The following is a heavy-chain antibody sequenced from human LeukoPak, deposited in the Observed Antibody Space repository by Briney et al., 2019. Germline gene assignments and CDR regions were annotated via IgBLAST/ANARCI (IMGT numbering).Heavy chain of an antibody. CDR1: GFTFDDYG. CDR2: INWNGGST. D-gene: IGHD3-10*01. CDR3: ARGYGSGSYYKNPIDY. J-gene: IGHJ4*02. Sequence: GGSLRLSCAASGFTFDDYGMSWVRQAPGKGLEWVSGINWNGGSTGYADSVKGRSTISRDNAKNSLYLQMNSLRAEDTALYYCARGYGSGSYYKNPIDYWGQGTLVTVSS. V-gene: IGHV3-20*04.